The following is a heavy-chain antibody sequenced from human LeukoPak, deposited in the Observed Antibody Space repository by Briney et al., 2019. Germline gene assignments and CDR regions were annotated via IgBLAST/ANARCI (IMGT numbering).Heavy chain of an antibody. V-gene: IGHV3-15*01. CDR2: IKNKAGGGTT. D-gene: IGHD6-19*01. CDR3: TAASARAGEFDY. CDR1: GFNFSHAW. Sequence: GGSLRLSCAASGFNFSHAWMSWVRQAPGKGLEWVARIKNKAGGGTTDYAAPVRGRFTISRDDSKNTLSLQMSSLKTEDTAVYYCTAASARAGEFDYWGQGTLVTVSS. J-gene: IGHJ4*02.